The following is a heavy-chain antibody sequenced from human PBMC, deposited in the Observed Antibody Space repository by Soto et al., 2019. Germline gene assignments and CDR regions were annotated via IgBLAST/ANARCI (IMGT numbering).Heavy chain of an antibody. CDR3: ARGDPLGYYGYYYYYYYMDV. J-gene: IGHJ6*03. CDR1: GFTFSSYW. D-gene: IGHD3-3*01. Sequence: EVQLVESGGGLVQPGGSLRLSCAASGFTFSSYWMSWVRQAPGKWLEWVANIKQDGSEKYYVDSVKGRFTISRDNAKNSLYLQMNSLRAEDTAVYYCARGDPLGYYGYYYYYYYMDVWGKGTTVTVSS. V-gene: IGHV3-7*01. CDR2: IKQDGSEK.